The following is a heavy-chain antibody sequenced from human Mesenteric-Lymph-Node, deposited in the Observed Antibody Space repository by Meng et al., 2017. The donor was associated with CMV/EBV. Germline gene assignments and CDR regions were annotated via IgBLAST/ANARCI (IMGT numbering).Heavy chain of an antibody. D-gene: IGHD6-19*01. V-gene: IGHV4-61*01. CDR1: GGSVRSGSYY. CDR3: ARVQWLGGLDY. J-gene: IGHJ4*02. CDR2: IYYSGST. Sequence: CTVSGGSVRSGSYYWSWIRQPPGKGLEWIGYIYYSGSTNYNPSLKSRVTISVNTSKNQFSLKLSSVTAADTAVYYCARVQWLGGLDYWGQGTLVTVSS.